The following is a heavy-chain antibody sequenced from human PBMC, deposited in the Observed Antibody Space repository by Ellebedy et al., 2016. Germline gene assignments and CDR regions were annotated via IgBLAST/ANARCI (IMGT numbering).Heavy chain of an antibody. J-gene: IGHJ6*03. Sequence: GESLKISXAASGFTFSSYSMNWVRQAPGKGLEWVSYISSSSSTIYYADSVKGRFTISRDNAKNSLYLQMNSLRAEDTAVYYCAREMGLDGYGWHYMDVWGKGTTVTVSS. CDR3: AREMGLDGYGWHYMDV. CDR2: ISSSSSTI. CDR1: GFTFSSYS. V-gene: IGHV3-48*01. D-gene: IGHD5-24*01.